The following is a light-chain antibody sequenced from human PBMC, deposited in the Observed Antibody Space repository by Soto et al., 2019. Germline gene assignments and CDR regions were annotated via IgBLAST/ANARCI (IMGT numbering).Light chain of an antibody. V-gene: IGKV3-20*01. Sequence: DIVLTQSPGTLSLSPGERATLSCRASQSVNSNYLAWYQQKPGQAPRLLIFGASTRATGISDRFRGSGSGTDFTLTINTLEPEDFAVYYCQEYGRTFGQGTKVDIK. J-gene: IGKJ2*01. CDR1: QSVNSNY. CDR2: GAS. CDR3: QEYGRT.